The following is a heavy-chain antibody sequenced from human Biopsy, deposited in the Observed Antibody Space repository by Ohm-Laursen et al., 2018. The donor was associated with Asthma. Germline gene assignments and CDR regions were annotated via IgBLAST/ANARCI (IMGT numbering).Heavy chain of an antibody. CDR1: GFTFGDYC. CDR3: ARTFHFWSPYHAEHYQL. D-gene: IGHD3-3*01. Sequence: SLRLSCAAPGFTFGDYCMSWVRQVPGQGLEWVANIKHDGSEKNHVDSLKGRFTISRDNAKNLLFLQMNSLRAEDTAVYYCARTFHFWSPYHAEHYQLWGQGTLVTVPS. V-gene: IGHV3-7*01. CDR2: IKHDGSEK. J-gene: IGHJ1*01.